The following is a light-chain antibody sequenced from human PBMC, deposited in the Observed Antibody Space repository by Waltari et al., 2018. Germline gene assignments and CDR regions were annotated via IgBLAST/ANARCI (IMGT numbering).Light chain of an antibody. V-gene: IGKV4-1*01. CDR1: QSVLSSFNNKNY. J-gene: IGKJ4*01. CDR3: QQYYTAPLT. Sequence: DIVMTQSPDSLAVSLGERATINCKSSQSVLSSFNNKNYLAWFQQKPGHPPKLSINWASTRQAGVPDRFSGSGSETDFTLAISGLQGEDVAVYYCQQYYTAPLTFGGGTMVEIK. CDR2: WAS.